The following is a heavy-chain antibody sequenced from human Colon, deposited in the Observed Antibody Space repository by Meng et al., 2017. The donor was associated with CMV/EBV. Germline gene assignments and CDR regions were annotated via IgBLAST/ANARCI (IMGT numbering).Heavy chain of an antibody. V-gene: IGHV4-34*01. CDR3: ARTTRDGYCSSTSCYRRRGIFDY. D-gene: IGHD2-2*02. CDR2: INHSGGT. CDR1: GGSFSGYY. J-gene: IGHJ4*02. Sequence: GSLRLSCAVYGGSFSGYYWSWIRQPPGKGLEWIGEINHSGGTNYNPSLKSRVTISVDTSKNQFSLKLSSVTAADTAVYYCARTTRDGYCSSTSCYRRRGIFDYWGQGTLVTVSS.